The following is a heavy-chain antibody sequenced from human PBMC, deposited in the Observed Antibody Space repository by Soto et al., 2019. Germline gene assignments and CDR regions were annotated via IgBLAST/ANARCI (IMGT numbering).Heavy chain of an antibody. V-gene: IGHV3-74*01. Sequence: EVQLVESEGGLVQPEGSLRLSCAASGFTFSSYWMHWVRQAPGKGLVWVSRINSDGSSTSYADSVKGRFTISRDNAKNSLYLQMNSLRAEDTAVYYCAKGGDVDYVRDRDWFDPWGQGTLVTVSS. J-gene: IGHJ5*02. CDR3: AKGGDVDYVRDRDWFDP. CDR1: GFTFSSYW. D-gene: IGHD4-17*01. CDR2: INSDGSST.